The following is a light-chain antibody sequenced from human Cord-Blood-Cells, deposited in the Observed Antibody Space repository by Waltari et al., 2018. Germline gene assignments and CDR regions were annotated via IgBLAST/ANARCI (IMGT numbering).Light chain of an antibody. CDR3: CSYAGSSTVV. CDR2: EGS. Sequence: QSALTQPASVSGSPGQSITISCTGTSSDFGSYNLVSWYQQHPGKAPKLMIYEGSKRPSGVSNRFSGSKSGNTASLTISGLQAEDDADYYCCSYAGSSTVVFGGGTKLTVL. J-gene: IGLJ2*01. V-gene: IGLV2-23*01. CDR1: SSDFGSYNL.